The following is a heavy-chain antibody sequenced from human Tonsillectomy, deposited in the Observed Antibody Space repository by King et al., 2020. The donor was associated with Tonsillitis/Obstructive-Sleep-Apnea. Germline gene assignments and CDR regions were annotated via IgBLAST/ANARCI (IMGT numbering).Heavy chain of an antibody. CDR1: GFTFSSYA. J-gene: IGHJ4*02. V-gene: IGHV3-23*04. Sequence: EVQLVESGGGLVQPGGSLRLSCAASGFTFSSYAMSWVRQAPGKGLEWVSGIYGSGATTHYAGSVKGRFIISRDNSKNTLYLQMNSLRAEDTAIYYCAKAIQPFDYWGQGTLVTVSS. CDR2: IYGSGATT. D-gene: IGHD5-18*01. CDR3: AKAIQPFDY.